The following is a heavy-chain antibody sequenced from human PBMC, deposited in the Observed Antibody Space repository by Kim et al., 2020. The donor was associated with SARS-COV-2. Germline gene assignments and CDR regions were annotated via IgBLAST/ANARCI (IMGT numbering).Heavy chain of an antibody. D-gene: IGHD5-18*01. Sequence: YAAAAKGRFTISRDDSKHTACLQMNSLKTEDTAVYYCASIKTDMVGDWFDPWGQGTLVTVSS. CDR3: ASIKTDMVGDWFDP. V-gene: IGHV3-73*01. J-gene: IGHJ5*02.